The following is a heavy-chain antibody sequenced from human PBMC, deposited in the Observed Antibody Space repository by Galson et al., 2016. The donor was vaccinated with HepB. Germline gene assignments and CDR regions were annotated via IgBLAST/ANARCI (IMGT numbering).Heavy chain of an antibody. J-gene: IGHJ6*02. CDR1: GASISNNNW. CDR3: ARTPDYYYGMDV. Sequence: SETLSLTCAVSGASISNNNWWSWVRQPPGRGLEWIGEIYHTGTTNYNSSLRSRVSISADKPKNHFSLRLTPVTAADTAIYYCARTPDYYYGMDVWGQGTTVTVSS. V-gene: IGHV4-4*02. CDR2: IYHTGTT.